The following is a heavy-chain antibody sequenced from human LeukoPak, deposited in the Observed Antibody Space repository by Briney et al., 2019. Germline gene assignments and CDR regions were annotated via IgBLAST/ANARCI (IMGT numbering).Heavy chain of an antibody. D-gene: IGHD6-13*01. Sequence: PGGSLRLSCAASGFTFSNYYMTWIRQAPGKGLEWVSYISSSGSHKTYADFVKGRFTISRDNAKNSLSLQVNSLIADDTAVYYCARVGSIAAAGTPDYWGQGTLVTVSS. J-gene: IGHJ4*02. CDR1: GFTFSNYY. CDR2: ISSSGSHK. V-gene: IGHV3-11*06. CDR3: ARVGSIAAAGTPDY.